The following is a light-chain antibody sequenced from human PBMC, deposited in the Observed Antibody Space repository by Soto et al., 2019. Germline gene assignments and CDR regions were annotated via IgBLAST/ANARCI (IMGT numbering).Light chain of an antibody. J-gene: IGKJ5*01. CDR2: FGS. V-gene: IGKV2-28*01. Sequence: EIVMTQSPLTLPVTPGEPASISCRSSQSLLYNNTYNYLDWYVQKPVQSPQLLIYFGSNRAPGVPDRFSGSGSDTDFTLKINRVEAEDVGTYYCMQALQSLTFGQGTRLEIQ. CDR1: QSLLYNNTYNY. CDR3: MQALQSLT.